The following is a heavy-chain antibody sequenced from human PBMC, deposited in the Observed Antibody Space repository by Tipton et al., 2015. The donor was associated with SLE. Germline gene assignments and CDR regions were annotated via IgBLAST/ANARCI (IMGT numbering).Heavy chain of an antibody. CDR3: ALGYSSSWPPGEFDY. V-gene: IGHV1-69*13. CDR2: IIPMFGTA. Sequence: QSGPEVKKPGASVTVSCKASGYTFTDYYIHWVRQAPGQGLEWMGGIIPMFGTANYAQKFQGRVTITADESTSTAYMELSSLRSEDTAVYYCALGYSSSWPPGEFDYWGQGTLVTVSS. J-gene: IGHJ4*02. CDR1: GYTFTDYY. D-gene: IGHD6-13*01.